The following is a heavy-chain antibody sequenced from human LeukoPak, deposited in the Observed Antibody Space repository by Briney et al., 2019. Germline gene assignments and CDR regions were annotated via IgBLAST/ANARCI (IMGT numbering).Heavy chain of an antibody. D-gene: IGHD6-13*01. CDR3: ATSATPGYSSSWFLDS. J-gene: IGHJ4*02. CDR2: IYYRGST. V-gene: IGHV4-39*07. Sequence: PSETLSLTCTVSGGSISSSSYYWGWIRQPPGKGLEWIGSIYYRGSTRYNPSLKSRVTISIDTSKNQVSLKLISVTAADTAVYYCATSATPGYSSSWFLDSWGQGTLVTVSS. CDR1: GGSISSSSYY.